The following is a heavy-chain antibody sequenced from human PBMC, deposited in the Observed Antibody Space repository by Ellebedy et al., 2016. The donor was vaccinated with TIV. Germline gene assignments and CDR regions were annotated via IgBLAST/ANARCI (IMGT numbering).Heavy chain of an antibody. V-gene: IGHV3-7*01. CDR1: GFSFRSYW. Sequence: GESLKISCTASGFSFRSYWMAWVRQAPGKGLEWVANIYQDGTMKYSLDSVRGRFVISRDNAKNSLYLHMNSLRTEDTAVYYCARRGSYGDYAVQINNWFDRWGQGTLVIVSS. CDR3: ARRGSYGDYAVQINNWFDR. D-gene: IGHD4-17*01. J-gene: IGHJ5*02. CDR2: IYQDGTMK.